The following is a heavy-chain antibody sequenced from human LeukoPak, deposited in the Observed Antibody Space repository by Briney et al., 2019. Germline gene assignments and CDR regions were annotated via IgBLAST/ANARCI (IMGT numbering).Heavy chain of an antibody. D-gene: IGHD2-21*02. Sequence: KPGESLKISCKGSGYSFTTYWIGWVRQLPGKGLEWMGIIYPGDSDTRYSPSFQGQVTISADKSSSTAYLQWSSLKASDTAMYYCARTYCGGDCYYSYFDYWGQGTLVTVSS. J-gene: IGHJ4*02. CDR2: IYPGDSDT. CDR1: GYSFTTYW. V-gene: IGHV5-51*01. CDR3: ARTYCGGDCYYSYFDY.